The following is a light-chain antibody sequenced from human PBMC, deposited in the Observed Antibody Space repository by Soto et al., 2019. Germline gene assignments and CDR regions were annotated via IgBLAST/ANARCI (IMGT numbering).Light chain of an antibody. Sequence: QSALTQPASLSGSPGQSITISCTGTSSDVGSYNLVSWYQQHPGKAPKLMIYEVSKRPSGVSNRFSGSKSGNTASLTISGRQAEDEADYYCCSYAGSSTPWVFGGGTKLTVL. V-gene: IGLV2-23*02. CDR1: SSDVGSYNL. CDR2: EVS. CDR3: CSYAGSSTPWV. J-gene: IGLJ3*02.